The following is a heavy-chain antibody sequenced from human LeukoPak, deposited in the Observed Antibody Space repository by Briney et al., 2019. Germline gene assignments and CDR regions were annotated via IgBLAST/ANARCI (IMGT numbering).Heavy chain of an antibody. CDR2: ISSSGSTI. CDR3: AREIAEQWLVLHDAFDI. J-gene: IGHJ3*02. CDR1: GLTFSSYE. V-gene: IGHV3-48*03. Sequence: GGSQRLSCAASGLTFSSYEMNWVRHAPGKGLEWVSYISSSGSTIYYADSVKGRFTISRDNAKNSLYLQMNSLRAEDTAVYYCAREIAEQWLVLHDAFDIWGQGTMVTVSS. D-gene: IGHD6-19*01.